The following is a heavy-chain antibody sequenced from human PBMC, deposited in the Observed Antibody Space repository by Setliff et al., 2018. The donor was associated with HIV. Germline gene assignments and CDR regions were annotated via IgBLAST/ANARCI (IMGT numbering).Heavy chain of an antibody. J-gene: IGHJ2*01. V-gene: IGHV3-53*01. Sequence: GGSLRLSCAASEFTVSSNYINWVRQAPGKGLEWVSIIYAGGSTYYADSVKGRFTISRDNSKNTLYLQMNSLRAEDTAVYYCARAPYYYDSSGYWYFDLWGRGTLVTSPQ. D-gene: IGHD3-22*01. CDR2: IYAGGST. CDR1: EFTVSSNY. CDR3: ARAPYYYDSSGYWYFDL.